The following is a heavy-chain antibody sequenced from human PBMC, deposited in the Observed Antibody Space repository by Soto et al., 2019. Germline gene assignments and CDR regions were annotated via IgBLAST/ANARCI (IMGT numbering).Heavy chain of an antibody. CDR1: GFTFPSYG. V-gene: IGHV3-23*01. J-gene: IGHJ5*02. Sequence: EVQLLESGGGLVQPGGSLRLSCAASGFTFPSYGMNWVRQSPGKGLEWVSSIRGSAGSTYYADFVTGRFTISRDNSKNTVSREMDSLRAVDTAVYYCEKDSLLIYYFWGGTGNWFDPWGQGTLVTVSS. CDR2: IRGSAGST. D-gene: IGHD3-3*01. CDR3: EKDSLLIYYFWGGTGNWFDP.